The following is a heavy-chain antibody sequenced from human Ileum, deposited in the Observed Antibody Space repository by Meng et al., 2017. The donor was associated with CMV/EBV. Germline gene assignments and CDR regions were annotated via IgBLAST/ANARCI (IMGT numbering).Heavy chain of an antibody. Sequence: LTCAVSGGSISSSNWWSWVRQAPGKGLEWVAIISYDGYNKYYADSVKGRFTISRDNSKNTLYLQMNSLRAEDTAVYYCARDPRSGTYSYGMDVWGQGTTVTVSS. CDR3: ARDPRSGTYSYGMDV. CDR1: GGSISSSN. CDR2: ISYDGYNK. J-gene: IGHJ6*02. V-gene: IGHV3-30-3*01. D-gene: IGHD3-10*01.